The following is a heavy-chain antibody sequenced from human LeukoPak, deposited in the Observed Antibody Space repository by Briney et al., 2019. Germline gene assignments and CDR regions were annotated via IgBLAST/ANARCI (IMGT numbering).Heavy chain of an antibody. V-gene: IGHV1-18*01. CDR1: GYTFTSYG. D-gene: IGHD3-16*02. CDR2: ISAYNGNT. CDR3: ARDYDYVWGSYRPKVYYYYYYMDV. J-gene: IGHJ6*03. Sequence: GASVKVSCKASGYTFTSYGISWVRQAPGQGLEWMGWISAYNGNTNYAQKLQGRVTMTTDTSTSTAYMELRSLRSDDTAVYYCARDYDYVWGSYRPKVYYYYYYMDVWGKGTTVTVSS.